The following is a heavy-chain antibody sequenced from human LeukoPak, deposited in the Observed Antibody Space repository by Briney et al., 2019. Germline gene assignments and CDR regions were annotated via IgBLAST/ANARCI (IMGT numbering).Heavy chain of an antibody. CDR1: GYTFTGYF. V-gene: IGHV1-2*02. J-gene: IGHJ4*02. Sequence: WASVKVSCKASGYTFTGYFMHWVRQAPGQGLEWMGWINPNSGGTNYAQKLQGRVTMTRDTSISTAYMELSRLRSDDTAVYFCARGDYGDYWTDYWGQGTLATVSS. D-gene: IGHD4-17*01. CDR2: INPNSGGT. CDR3: ARGDYGDYWTDY.